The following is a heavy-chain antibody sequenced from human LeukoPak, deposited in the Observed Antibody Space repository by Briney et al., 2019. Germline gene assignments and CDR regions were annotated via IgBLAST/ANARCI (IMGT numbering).Heavy chain of an antibody. D-gene: IGHD3-10*01. Sequence: GGSLRLSCAASGFTFSSYAMSWVRQAPGKGLEWVPLISWDGGSTYYADSVKGRFTISRDNSKNSLYLQMNSLRAEDTALYYCAKDILRGSGSYYNVNFQHWGQGTLVTVSS. CDR3: AKDILRGSGSYYNVNFQH. V-gene: IGHV3-43D*03. J-gene: IGHJ1*01. CDR1: GFTFSSYA. CDR2: ISWDGGST.